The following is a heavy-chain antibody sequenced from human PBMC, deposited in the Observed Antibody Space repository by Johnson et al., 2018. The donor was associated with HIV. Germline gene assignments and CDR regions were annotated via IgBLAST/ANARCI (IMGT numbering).Heavy chain of an antibody. Sequence: QEKLVESGGVVVQTGGSLRLSCAASGFTFSSYDMHWVRQAPGKGLEWVAVISYDGSNKYYADSVKGRFTISRDNSKNSLYLQMNSLIAEDTAVYYCARGDYHDSSGYFSDAFDVWGQGTMVTVSS. CDR3: ARGDYHDSSGYFSDAFDV. CDR1: GFTFSSYD. CDR2: ISYDGSNK. D-gene: IGHD3-22*01. V-gene: IGHV3-30*03. J-gene: IGHJ3*01.